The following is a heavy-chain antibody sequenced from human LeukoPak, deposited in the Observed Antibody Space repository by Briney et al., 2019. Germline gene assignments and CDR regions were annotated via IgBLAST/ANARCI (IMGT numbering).Heavy chain of an antibody. J-gene: IGHJ3*02. V-gene: IGHV5-51*01. CDR2: IYPGDSDT. CDR1: GYTFTTYW. CDR3: ARTRVAGTSDAFDI. Sequence: GESLQISCKGSGYTFTTYWIGWVRQMPGKGLEWMGIIYPGDSDTRNRPPFQGQVTISVDKSTSTAYLQWSSLKASDTAIYYCARTRVAGTSDAFDIWGQGTMVTVS. D-gene: IGHD6-19*01.